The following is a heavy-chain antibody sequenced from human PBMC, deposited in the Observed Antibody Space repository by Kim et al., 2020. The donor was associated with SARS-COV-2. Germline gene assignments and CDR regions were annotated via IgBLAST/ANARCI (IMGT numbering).Heavy chain of an antibody. J-gene: IGHJ6*02. CDR1: GYTFTGYY. V-gene: IGHV1-2*02. Sequence: ASVKVSCKASGYTFTGYYMHWVRQAPGQGLEWMGWINPNSGGTNYAQKFQGRVTMTRDTSISTAYMELSRLRSDDTAVYYCARGRVTTTPYYYYGMDVWGQGTTVTVS. CDR2: INPNSGGT. CDR3: ARGRVTTTPYYYYGMDV. D-gene: IGHD4-4*01.